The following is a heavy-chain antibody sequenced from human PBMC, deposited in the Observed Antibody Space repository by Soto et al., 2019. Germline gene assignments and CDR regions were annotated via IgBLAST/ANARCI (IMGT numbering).Heavy chain of an antibody. Sequence: QVQLQESGPGLVKPSQTLSLTCTVSGGSISSGDYYWSWIRQPPGKGLERIGHIYYRGSTYYNPSLKSRVTISVATAKNQFSQKLSSVTAADTAVYYCSRESGDYQSRFFDYWGQGTLVTVSS. J-gene: IGHJ4*02. CDR3: SRESGDYQSRFFDY. CDR1: GGSISSGDYY. V-gene: IGHV4-30-4*01. D-gene: IGHD4-17*01. CDR2: IYYRGST.